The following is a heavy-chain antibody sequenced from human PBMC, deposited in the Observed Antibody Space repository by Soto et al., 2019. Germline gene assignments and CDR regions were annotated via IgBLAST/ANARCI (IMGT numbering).Heavy chain of an antibody. J-gene: IGHJ6*02. CDR2: ISAYNGNT. CDR3: AIVGLNRFGYYYCGLDV. Sequence: ASVKVSCKASAYTFTSYGISWVRQAPGQGLEWMGWISAYNGNTNYAQKLQGRVTMTTDTSTSKAYMELRSLRSDDTAVYYCAIVGLNRFGYYYCGLDVWGQGTTVTVSS. D-gene: IGHD2-21*01. CDR1: AYTFTSYG. V-gene: IGHV1-18*04.